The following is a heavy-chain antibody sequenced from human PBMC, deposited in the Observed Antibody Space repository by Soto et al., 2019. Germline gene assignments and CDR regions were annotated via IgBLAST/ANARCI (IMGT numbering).Heavy chain of an antibody. CDR1: RYIFTAYF. Sequence: ASVKVSCKAPRYIFTAYFMHWVRQAPGQGLEWMGWINPNNGATHYGLSFQGRVTMTRDTSISTAYMELSILRSDDTAVYYCASHDPGARFDPWGQGTLVTVSS. D-gene: IGHD1-1*01. CDR3: ASHDPGARFDP. V-gene: IGHV1-2*02. CDR2: INPNNGAT. J-gene: IGHJ5*02.